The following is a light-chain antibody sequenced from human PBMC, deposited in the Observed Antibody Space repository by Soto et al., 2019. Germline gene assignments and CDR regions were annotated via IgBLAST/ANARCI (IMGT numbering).Light chain of an antibody. CDR3: QQLRSYPST. Sequence: IQLTQSPSSLSASVGDRVTITCRASQDISSSLGWYQQKPGKAPKLLIYAASILQSGAPSRFSGSGFGTDFTLTISSLQAEDFASYCCQQLRSYPSTFGGGTKVEIK. J-gene: IGKJ4*01. CDR1: QDISSS. V-gene: IGKV1-9*01. CDR2: AAS.